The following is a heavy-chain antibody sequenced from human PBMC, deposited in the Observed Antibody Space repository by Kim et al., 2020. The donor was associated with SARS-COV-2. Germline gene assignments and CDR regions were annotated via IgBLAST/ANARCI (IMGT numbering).Heavy chain of an antibody. CDR2: IKQDGSEK. Sequence: GGSLRLSCAASGFAFSSYGMSWVRQAPGTGLEWVSSIKQDGSEKYYVDSVKGRFTLSRDNAKNSLYLQMNGLRVEDTGVYYCVRDPIRRYDYLGQGTLVT. CDR3: VRDPIRRYDY. J-gene: IGHJ4*02. D-gene: IGHD3-9*01. V-gene: IGHV3-7*01. CDR1: GFAFSSYG.